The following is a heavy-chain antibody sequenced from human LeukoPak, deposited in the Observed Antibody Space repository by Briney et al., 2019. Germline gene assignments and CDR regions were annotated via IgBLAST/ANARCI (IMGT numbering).Heavy chain of an antibody. CDR2: IDPDGSNT. J-gene: IGHJ1*01. D-gene: IGHD2-2*01. CDR1: GFTFSNYW. V-gene: IGHV3-74*01. Sequence: GGSLRLSRAASGFTFSNYWMHWVRQAPGKGLVWVSRIDPDGSNTTYADSVKGRFTISRDNAKNTLYLQMNSLRAEDTAVYYCARILYCTSISCYSSWGQGTLVTVSS. CDR3: ARILYCTSISCYSS.